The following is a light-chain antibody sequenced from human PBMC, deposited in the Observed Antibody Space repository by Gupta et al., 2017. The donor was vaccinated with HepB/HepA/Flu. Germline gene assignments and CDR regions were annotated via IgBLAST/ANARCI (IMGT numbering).Light chain of an antibody. CDR1: QSISSTY. J-gene: IGKJ2*01. Sequence: EIVLTQSPGTLSLSPGERATLSCRASQSISSTYIAWYKQKPGQAPRLLIYGASSRATGITDRFSGSGYGTDFTLTISRREPEDFAVYYCQHYGNSPLYTFGQGTKLEIK. V-gene: IGKV3-20*01. CDR3: QHYGNSPLYT. CDR2: GAS.